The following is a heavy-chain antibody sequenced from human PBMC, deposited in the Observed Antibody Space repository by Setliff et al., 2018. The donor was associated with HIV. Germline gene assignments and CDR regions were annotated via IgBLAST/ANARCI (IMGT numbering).Heavy chain of an antibody. CDR2: MYYSGSI. J-gene: IGHJ6*03. D-gene: IGHD3-3*01. CDR1: GGSINSSLYY. Sequence: PSETLSLTCTVSGGSINSSLYYWAWIRQPPGKGLEWIGNMYYSGSIFYKPSLKSRVTISVDTSKNQFSLKLSSVTAADTAVYYCARGRNFWSDYYHYYYMDVWGKGTTVTVSS. V-gene: IGHV4-39*07. CDR3: ARGRNFWSDYYHYYYMDV.